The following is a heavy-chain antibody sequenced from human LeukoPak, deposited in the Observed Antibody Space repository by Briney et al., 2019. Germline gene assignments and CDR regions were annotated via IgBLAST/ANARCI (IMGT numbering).Heavy chain of an antibody. J-gene: IGHJ4*02. CDR3: ARGPAGYN. D-gene: IGHD1-1*01. CDR2: ISGSGAGT. Sequence: GGSLRLSCAASGFTFSTYAMSWVRQAPGKGLEWVSTISGSGAGTYYADSVKGRFTISRDNSKNTLYLQMNSLRAEDTAVYHCARGPAGYNWGQGTLVTVSS. V-gene: IGHV3-23*01. CDR1: GFTFSTYA.